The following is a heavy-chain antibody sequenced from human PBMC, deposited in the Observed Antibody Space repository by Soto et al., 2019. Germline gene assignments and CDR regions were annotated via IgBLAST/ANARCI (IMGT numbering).Heavy chain of an antibody. CDR1: GITLSNAW. D-gene: IGHD3-16*01. CDR2: IKSKADGSTT. Sequence: EVQLVESGGGLVKPGGSLRLSCAASGITLSNAWMTWVRQAPGKGLEWVGRIKSKADGSTTEYGSPVKDRFIISRDDSENTLGLQMHSLKTEDTAVYYCTTPRPGSHGYGYWGQGTLVTVSS. J-gene: IGHJ4*02. V-gene: IGHV3-15*01. CDR3: TTPRPGSHGYGY.